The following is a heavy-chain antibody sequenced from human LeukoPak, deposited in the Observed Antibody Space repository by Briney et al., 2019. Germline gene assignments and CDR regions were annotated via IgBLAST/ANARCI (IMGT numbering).Heavy chain of an antibody. D-gene: IGHD3-22*01. J-gene: IGHJ4*02. CDR2: ISWNSGSV. Sequence: GGSLRLSCAASGFIFQDYAIHWVRQVPGKGLEWVSGISWNSGSVGYADSVKGRFTISRDNAKNSLYLQMNSLRTEDTALYYCAKELVIGFYDSSGSLDSWGQGTLVTVSP. V-gene: IGHV3-9*01. CDR3: AKELVIGFYDSSGSLDS. CDR1: GFIFQDYA.